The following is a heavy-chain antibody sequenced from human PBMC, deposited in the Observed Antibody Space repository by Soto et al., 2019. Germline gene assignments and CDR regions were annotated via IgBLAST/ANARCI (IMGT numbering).Heavy chain of an antibody. V-gene: IGHV4-31*03. CDR1: GGSISSGVYY. CDR3: ARGSGNYFYHYYYGIDV. D-gene: IGHD1-26*01. CDR2: IYYSGST. Sequence: SETLCLTCTVSGGSISSGVYYWSWLRQHPGKGLEWIGYIYYSGSTYYNPSLKSRVTISVDTSKNQFSLKLSSVTAADTAVYYCARGSGNYFYHYYYGIDVWGQGTTVTVSS. J-gene: IGHJ6*02.